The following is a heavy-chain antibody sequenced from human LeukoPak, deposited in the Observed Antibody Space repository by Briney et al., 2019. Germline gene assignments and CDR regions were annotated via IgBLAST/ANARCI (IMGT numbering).Heavy chain of an antibody. V-gene: IGHV3-33*08. CDR3: AREGVRFLFDP. CDR2: IWYDGSNK. Sequence: GGSLRLSCAASGFNFSSYGMHWVRQAPGKGLEWVAFIWYDGSNKYYGDSAKGRFTISRDNSKNTLYLQMNSLRAEDTAVYYCAREGVRFLFDPWGQGTLVTVSS. D-gene: IGHD3-3*01. J-gene: IGHJ5*02. CDR1: GFNFSSYG.